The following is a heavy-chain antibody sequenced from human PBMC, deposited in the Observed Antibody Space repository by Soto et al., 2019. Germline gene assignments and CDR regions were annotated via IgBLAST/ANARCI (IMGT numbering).Heavy chain of an antibody. CDR2: ISTYSGNT. J-gene: IGHJ6*02. CDR3: AMVDNYVTPTPQDV. Sequence: QVQLVQSGDEVRKPGSSVKVSGKASGYIFVNYGIAWVRQAPGQGLEWTGWISTYSGNTHYASKVQGRLTMTTDTSTSTAYMDVVSLPSDDTAVYYCAMVDNYVTPTPQDVWGQGTTVTVSS. CDR1: GYIFVNYG. V-gene: IGHV1-18*01. D-gene: IGHD3-16*01.